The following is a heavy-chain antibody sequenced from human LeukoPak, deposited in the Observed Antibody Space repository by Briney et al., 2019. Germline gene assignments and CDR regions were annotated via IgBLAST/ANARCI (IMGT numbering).Heavy chain of an antibody. CDR2: IWGSGSNT. CDR3: ARGFSSGWGLDF. CDR1: GFTFSTYV. Sequence: GGSLRLSCAASGFTFSTYVMSWVRQAPGKGLEWVSGIWGSGSNTYYANSVKGRFTISRDNSKHTLYLQMNTLRAEDTAVYYCARGFSSGWGLDFWGQRTLVTVSS. J-gene: IGHJ4*02. D-gene: IGHD6-19*01. V-gene: IGHV3-23*01.